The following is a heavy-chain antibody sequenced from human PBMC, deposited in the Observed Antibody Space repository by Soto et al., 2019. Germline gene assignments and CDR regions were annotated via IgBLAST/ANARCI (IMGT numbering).Heavy chain of an antibody. CDR1: GGTFSRYA. CDR2: IIPIFGTA. D-gene: IGHD6-25*01. Sequence: SVKVSYKDSGGTFSRYAISWVRQAPGQGLEWMGGIIPIFGTANYARKFQGRVTITADESTSTAYMELSSLRSEDTAVYYCAREAAALGSNCSDPRRQGPPFPASP. J-gene: IGHJ5*02. V-gene: IGHV1-69*13. CDR3: AREAAALGSNCSDP.